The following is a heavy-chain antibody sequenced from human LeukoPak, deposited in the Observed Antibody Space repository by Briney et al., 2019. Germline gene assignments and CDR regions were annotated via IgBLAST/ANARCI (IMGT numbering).Heavy chain of an antibody. CDR2: ISAYNGNT. D-gene: IGHD6-6*01. Sequence: GSSVKVSCKASGGTFSSYGISWVRQAPGQGLEWMGWISAYNGNTNYAQKLQGRVTMTTDTSTSTAYMELRSLRSDDTAVYYCGLIIAARDYWGQGTLVTVSS. CDR3: GLIIAARDY. J-gene: IGHJ4*02. V-gene: IGHV1-18*01. CDR1: GGTFSSYG.